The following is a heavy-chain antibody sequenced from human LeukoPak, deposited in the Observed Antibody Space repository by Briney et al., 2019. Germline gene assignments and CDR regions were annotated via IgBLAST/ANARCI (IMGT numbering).Heavy chain of an antibody. CDR3: ARLRIYSSGWYSDY. V-gene: IGHV4-59*01. CDR1: GGSISSYY. Sequence: SETLPLTCTVSGGSISSYYWSWIRQPPGKGLEWIGYIYYSGSTNYNPSLKSRVTISVDTSKNQFSLKLSSVTAADTAVYYCARLRIYSSGWYSDYWGQGTLVTVSS. CDR2: IYYSGST. J-gene: IGHJ4*02. D-gene: IGHD6-19*01.